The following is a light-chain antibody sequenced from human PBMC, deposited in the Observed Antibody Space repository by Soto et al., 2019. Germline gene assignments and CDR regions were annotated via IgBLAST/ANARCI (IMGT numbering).Light chain of an antibody. V-gene: IGKV1-39*01. CDR1: QSISTY. Sequence: DIQMTQSPSSLSASVGDRVTITCRASQSISTYLNWYQQKPGTAPKLLIYAASSLQGRVPSRFSGSGYGTDFTLTITSLQLDDFATYYCQQSYNNPPTFGGGTRVEI. J-gene: IGKJ4*01. CDR2: AAS. CDR3: QQSYNNPPT.